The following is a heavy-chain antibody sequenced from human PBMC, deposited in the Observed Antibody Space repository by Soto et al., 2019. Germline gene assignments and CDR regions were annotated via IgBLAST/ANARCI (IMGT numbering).Heavy chain of an antibody. D-gene: IGHD3-3*01. J-gene: IGHJ6*01. V-gene: IGHV3-23*01. CDR2: IRGRGGSP. CDR3: AKIDFCMSCGYYYH. Sequence: VPPAAGKGLEGGSAIRGRGGSPYYAASVKGRFTISRDNSKNTLYLQMNSRRAEDTAVYYCAKIDFCMSCGYYYH.